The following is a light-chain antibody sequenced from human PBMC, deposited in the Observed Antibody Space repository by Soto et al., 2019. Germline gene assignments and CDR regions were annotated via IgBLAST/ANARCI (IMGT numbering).Light chain of an antibody. CDR3: DSYTSSRAYV. CDR2: EVS. CDR1: SSDVGGYNY. J-gene: IGLJ1*01. Sequence: QSMLTQPGSMSGSPGQSSTISCTGTSSDVGGYNYVSWYQQQSGKAPKLIIHEVSNRPSGVSNRFSGSKSGNTASLTISGLQAEAEADYYCDSYTSSRAYVFGIGTKVTVL. V-gene: IGLV2-14*01.